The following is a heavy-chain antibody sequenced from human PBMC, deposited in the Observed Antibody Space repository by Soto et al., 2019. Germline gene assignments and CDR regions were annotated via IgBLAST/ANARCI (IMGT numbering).Heavy chain of an antibody. CDR2: IFHNGNT. CDR1: GDSIKTNVW. CDR3: ARDVAVPWESDRFDQ. D-gene: IGHD6-19*01. Sequence: KPSETLSLTCTVSGDSIKTNVWWSWLRQPPGKGLEWIGEIFHNGNTYYNPSLKSRVTMSVDKSKNQFSLFLTSVAATDTAMYYCARDVAVPWESDRFDQWGQGILVTVSS. J-gene: IGHJ4*02. V-gene: IGHV4-4*02.